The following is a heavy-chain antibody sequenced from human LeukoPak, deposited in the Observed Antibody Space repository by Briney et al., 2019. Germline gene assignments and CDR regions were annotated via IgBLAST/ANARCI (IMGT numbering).Heavy chain of an antibody. J-gene: IGHJ4*02. Sequence: GGSLRLSCAASGFTFSTHAMHWVRQAPAKGLEWVAMIWFDGKNTHYVDSVKGRFTISRDNSKNTLYLQMNSLRAEDTAVYYCAKDSGYSSVSYFDYWGQGTLVTVSS. CDR2: IWFDGKNT. CDR1: GFTFSTHA. V-gene: IGHV3-30*02. CDR3: AKDSGYSSVSYFDY. D-gene: IGHD6-19*01.